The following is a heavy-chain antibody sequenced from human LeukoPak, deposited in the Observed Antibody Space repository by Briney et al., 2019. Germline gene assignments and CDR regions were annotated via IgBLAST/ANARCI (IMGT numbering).Heavy chain of an antibody. CDR3: ARASNYYDSSGYYSTFLGFDY. J-gene: IGHJ4*02. D-gene: IGHD3-22*01. V-gene: IGHV4-31*03. CDR1: GGSISSGGYY. Sequence: PSETLSLTCTVSGGSISSGGYYWSWIRQHPGKGLEWIGYIYYSGSTYYNPSLKSRVTISVDTSKNQFSLKLSSVTAADTAVYYCARASNYYDSSGYYSTFLGFDYWGQGTLVTVSS. CDR2: IYYSGST.